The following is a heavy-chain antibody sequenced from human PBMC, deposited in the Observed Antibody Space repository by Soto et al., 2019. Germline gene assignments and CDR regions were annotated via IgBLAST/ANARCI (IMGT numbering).Heavy chain of an antibody. D-gene: IGHD1-26*01. CDR1: GGSISSGGYY. Sequence: SETLSLTCTVSGGSISSGGYYWSWIRQPPGKGLEWIGHISYSGGTTYNPSLKSHFTISVDTSKNQFSLKLSSVTAADTAVYYCARDHVDTTGSYYLPYFDYWGQGTLVTVSS. CDR2: ISYSGGT. CDR3: ARDHVDTTGSYYLPYFDY. V-gene: IGHV4-31*01. J-gene: IGHJ4*02.